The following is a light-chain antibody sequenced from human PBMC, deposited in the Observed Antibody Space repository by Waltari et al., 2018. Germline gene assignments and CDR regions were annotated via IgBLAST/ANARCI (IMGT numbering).Light chain of an antibody. CDR1: QSVSSY. CDR2: DAS. CDR3: QQRSNWPLT. J-gene: IGKJ4*01. V-gene: IGKV3-11*01. Sequence: EIVLTQSPATLSLSPGEGSTHSCRASQSVSSYLAWYQQKPGQAPWLLIYDASNRATGIPARFSGSGSGTDFTLTISSLEPEDFAVYYCQQRSNWPLTFGGGTKVEIK.